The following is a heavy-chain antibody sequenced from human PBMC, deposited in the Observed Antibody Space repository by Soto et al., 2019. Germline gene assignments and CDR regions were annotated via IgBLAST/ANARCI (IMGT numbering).Heavy chain of an antibody. V-gene: IGHV3-15*01. Sequence: GGSLRLSCSSSEVSFVNALMSWGRQAPGKGLEWVGRIKSETDGGTTDYAAPVKVRFTISRDDSKNTMYLQMNRLKNEDTAVYYCKTDTSGYFGQSEPWGQGTMVKVS. CDR3: KTDTSGYFGQSEP. CDR1: EVSFVNAL. D-gene: IGHD5-12*01. CDR2: IKSETDGGTT. J-gene: IGHJ5*02.